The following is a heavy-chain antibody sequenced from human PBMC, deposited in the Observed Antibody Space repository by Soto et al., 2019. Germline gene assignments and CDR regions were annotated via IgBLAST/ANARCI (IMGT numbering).Heavy chain of an antibody. J-gene: IGHJ6*02. CDR1: GFTFSSYW. CDR3: ARVARTKGNHYYYGMDV. V-gene: IGHV3-7*03. D-gene: IGHD1-1*01. Sequence: GGSLRLSCAASGFTFSSYWMSWVRQAPGKGLEWVANIKQDGSEKYYVDSVKGRFTISRDNAKNSLYLQMNSLRAEDPAVYYCARVARTKGNHYYYGMDVWGQGTAVTVS. CDR2: IKQDGSEK.